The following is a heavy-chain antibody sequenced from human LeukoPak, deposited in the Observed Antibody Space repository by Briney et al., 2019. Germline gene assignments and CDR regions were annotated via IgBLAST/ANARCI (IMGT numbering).Heavy chain of an antibody. CDR3: ARSGDSSGYFSLYYYYYMDV. CDR2: IYHSGST. J-gene: IGHJ6*03. D-gene: IGHD3-22*01. Sequence: RASETLSLTCAVYGGSFSGYYWSWIRQPPGKGLEWIGEIYHSGSTNYNPSLKSRVTISVDKSKNQFSLKLSSVTAADTAVYYCARSGDSSGYFSLYYYYYMDVWGKGTTVTVSS. CDR1: GGSFSGYY. V-gene: IGHV4-34*01.